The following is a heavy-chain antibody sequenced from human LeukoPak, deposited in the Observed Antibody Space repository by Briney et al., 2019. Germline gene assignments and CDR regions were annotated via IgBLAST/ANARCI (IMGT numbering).Heavy chain of an antibody. CDR1: DEVITSNNW. V-gene: IGHV3-15*01. CDR3: TTEWGYYSSSYYYFDY. J-gene: IGHJ4*02. Sequence: ETLSLTCTVSDEVITSNNWWSWVRQSPGKGLEWVGRIKRKTDGGTTDYAAPVKGRFTISRDDSKNTLYLQMNSLKTEDTAVYYCTTEWGYYSSSYYYFDYWGQGTLVTVSS. D-gene: IGHD6-13*01. CDR2: IKRKTDGGTT.